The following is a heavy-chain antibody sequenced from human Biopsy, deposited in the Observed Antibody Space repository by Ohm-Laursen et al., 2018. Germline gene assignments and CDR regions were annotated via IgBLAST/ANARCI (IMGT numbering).Heavy chain of an antibody. D-gene: IGHD1-26*01. CDR1: GDSVSSGSFY. CDR2: IYTSGSP. V-gene: IGHV4-61*02. Sequence: SQTLSLICTVSGDSVSSGSFYWTWIRQPAGKGLEWIGRIYTSGSPNYNLSLESRVTMSVDTSKNQFSLNLRSVTAADTAVYYCARGTGRYYVYGAFDIWGQGTVVTVSS. CDR3: ARGTGRYYVYGAFDI. J-gene: IGHJ3*02.